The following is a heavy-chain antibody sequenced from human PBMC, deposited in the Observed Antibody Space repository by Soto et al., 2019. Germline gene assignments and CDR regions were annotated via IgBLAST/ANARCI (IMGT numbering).Heavy chain of an antibody. D-gene: IGHD6-6*01. CDR3: ARAFLSYKGSITGFDY. J-gene: IGHJ4*02. CDR2: ITSTSSPI. CDR1: GFTFSSYS. V-gene: IGHV3-48*02. Sequence: GESLKISCAASGFTFSSYSMNWVRQAPGKGLEWVSYITSTSSPIYYTDSVKGRFTISRDNAQNSLYLQLNSLRDEDTAVYYCARAFLSYKGSITGFDYWGQGTLVTVSS.